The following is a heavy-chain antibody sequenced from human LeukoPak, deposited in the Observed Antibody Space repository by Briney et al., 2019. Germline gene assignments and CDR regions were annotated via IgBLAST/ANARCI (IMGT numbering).Heavy chain of an antibody. Sequence: SSETLSPTCTVSGGSLSSLYLRWVRQPPGEGLGWVGYIYYSGSTNYNPSLKSRVTISVDTSKNQFSLKLSSVAAADTAVYYCARSPRYGDGAFDIWGQGTMVTVSS. V-gene: IGHV4-59*01. CDR2: IYYSGST. CDR1: GGSLSSLY. CDR3: ARSPRYGDGAFDI. J-gene: IGHJ3*02. D-gene: IGHD4-17*01.